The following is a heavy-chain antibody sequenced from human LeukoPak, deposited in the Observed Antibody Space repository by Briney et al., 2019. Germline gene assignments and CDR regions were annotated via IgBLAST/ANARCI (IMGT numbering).Heavy chain of an antibody. Sequence: GGSLRLSCVASGFTFSSYGMHWVRQAPGKGLEWVAFIRYDGSNKYYADSVKGRFTISRDNPKNAVYLQMNNLRGEDTAVYYCAKDRGDYYYMDVWGKGTTVTVSS. CDR1: GFTFSSYG. V-gene: IGHV3-30*02. J-gene: IGHJ6*03. CDR2: IRYDGSNK. D-gene: IGHD1-26*01. CDR3: AKDRGDYYYMDV.